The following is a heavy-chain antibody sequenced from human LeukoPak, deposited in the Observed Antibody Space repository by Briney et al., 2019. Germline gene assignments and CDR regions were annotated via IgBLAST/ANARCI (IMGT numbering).Heavy chain of an antibody. V-gene: IGHV4-38-2*02. CDR3: ARDSYNWNVDAFDP. Sequence: KSSETLSLTCIVSGYSISSGYYWDWIRQPPGKGLDGTGSIYHSGSTDYNPSLKSRVTISIDKSKNHFSLKLTSVTAADTAIYYCARDSYNWNVDAFDPWGQGTLVTVSS. CDR2: IYHSGST. CDR1: GYSISSGYY. D-gene: IGHD1-20*01. J-gene: IGHJ5*02.